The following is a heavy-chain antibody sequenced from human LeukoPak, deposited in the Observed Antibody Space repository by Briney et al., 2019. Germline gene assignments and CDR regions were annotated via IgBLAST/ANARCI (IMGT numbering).Heavy chain of an antibody. Sequence: PGGSLRLSCAASGFTFSNYAMSWVRQAPGEGLEWVSAIAAGGTTYYADSVKGRFTISRDNSKNTLFLQMNSLRAEDTAVYYCAKDVRGYCSSTSCPKDSWGQGALVTVSP. V-gene: IGHV3-23*01. D-gene: IGHD2-2*01. CDR2: IAAGGTT. CDR3: AKDVRGYCSSTSCPKDS. CDR1: GFTFSNYA. J-gene: IGHJ4*02.